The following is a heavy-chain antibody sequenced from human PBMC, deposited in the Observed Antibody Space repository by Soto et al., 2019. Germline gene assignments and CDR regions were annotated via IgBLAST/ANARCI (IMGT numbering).Heavy chain of an antibody. CDR1: GGSISGYY. D-gene: IGHD3-22*01. CDR2: IYYSGST. V-gene: IGHV4-59*01. J-gene: IGHJ6*01. Sequence: SETLSLTCTVSGGSISGYYWSWIRQPPGKGLELIGYIYYSGSTSYNPSLESRVTISVDTSKNRFSLTLTSVTAADTAVYYCARIPLVAPYYYDSSGYLVRRYYGMDVWRQGTTVTVSS. CDR3: ARIPLVAPYYYDSSGYLVRRYYGMDV.